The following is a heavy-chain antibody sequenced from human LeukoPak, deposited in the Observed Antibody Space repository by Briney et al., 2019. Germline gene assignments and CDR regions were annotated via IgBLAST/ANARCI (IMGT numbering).Heavy chain of an antibody. CDR2: ISYDGSNK. Sequence: GGSLRLSCAASGFTFSSYAMHWVRRAPGKGLEWVAVISYDGSNKYYADPVKGRFTISRDNSKNTLYLQMNSQRAEDTAVYYCARAYSSSWYYFDYWGQGTLVTVSS. V-gene: IGHV3-30*04. CDR1: GFTFSSYA. CDR3: ARAYSSSWYYFDY. J-gene: IGHJ4*02. D-gene: IGHD6-13*01.